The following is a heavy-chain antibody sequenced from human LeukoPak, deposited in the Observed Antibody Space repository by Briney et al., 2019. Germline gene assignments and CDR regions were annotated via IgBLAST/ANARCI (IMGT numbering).Heavy chain of an antibody. CDR1: GFTLSSYS. Sequence: GGSLRLSCVVSGFTLSSYSMNWVRQPPGKGLECVAHISRSGENVQYADSVKGRFTISRDNSKNTLYLQMNSLRAEDTAVYYCARDRGGSGSYLDYWGQGTLVTVSS. CDR2: ISRSGENV. V-gene: IGHV3-48*01. D-gene: IGHD3-10*01. CDR3: ARDRGGSGSYLDY. J-gene: IGHJ4*02.